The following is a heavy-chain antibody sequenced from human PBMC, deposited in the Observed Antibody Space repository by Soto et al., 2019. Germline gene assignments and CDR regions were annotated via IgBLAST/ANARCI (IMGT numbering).Heavy chain of an antibody. CDR1: GFTFSSSA. D-gene: IGHD6-6*01. CDR3: AKARGSSPRWGYDYMDV. J-gene: IGHJ6*03. Sequence: EVRLLESGGDLIQPGGSLRLSCAASGFTFSSSAMSWVRQAPDKGLEWVSAVGGNSVSTFYADSVKGRFTISKASSKNTLFLQMNSVRAEDTAVYYCAKARGSSPRWGYDYMDVWGKGTTVTV. V-gene: IGHV3-23*01. CDR2: VGGNSVST.